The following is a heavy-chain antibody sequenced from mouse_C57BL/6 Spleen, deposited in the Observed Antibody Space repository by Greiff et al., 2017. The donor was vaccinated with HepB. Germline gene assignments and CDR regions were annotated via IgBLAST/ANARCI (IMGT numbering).Heavy chain of an antibody. Sequence: VMLVESGPGLVQPSQSLSITCTVSGFSLTSYGVHWVRQSPGKGLEWLGVIWSGGSTDYNAAFISRLSISKDNSKSQVFFKMNRLQADDTAIYYCARNSYDGYYFDYWGQGTTLTVSS. D-gene: IGHD2-3*01. J-gene: IGHJ2*01. CDR3: ARNSYDGYYFDY. V-gene: IGHV2-2*01. CDR2: IWSGGST. CDR1: GFSLTSYG.